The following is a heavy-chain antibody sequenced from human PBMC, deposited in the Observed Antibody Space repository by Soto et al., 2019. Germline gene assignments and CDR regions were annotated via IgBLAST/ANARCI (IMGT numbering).Heavy chain of an antibody. V-gene: IGHV1-18*04. Sequence: QVPLVQSGAEVKKPGASVKVSCPASGYTFSNYGITWVRQAPGQGREWMGWISTYNGNTNYAKKVQGRVTMTIDTSTSTAYMELRSLSSDDTAMYYCAACTGPSLHRGREWFDPWGQGTLVTVSA. CDR3: AACTGPSLHRGREWFDP. J-gene: IGHJ5*02. CDR1: GYTFSNYG. D-gene: IGHD2-8*02. CDR2: ISTYNGNT.